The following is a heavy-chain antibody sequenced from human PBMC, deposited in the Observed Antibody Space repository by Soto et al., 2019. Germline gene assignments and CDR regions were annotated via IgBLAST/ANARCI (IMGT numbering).Heavy chain of an antibody. V-gene: IGHV1-3*01. J-gene: IGHJ4*02. Sequence: QVQLVQSWAEVKKPGASVKVSCKASGYTFTSYAMHWVHQAPGQRLEWMGWINAGNGNTKYSQKFQGRVTITRDTSASTAYMELSSLRSEDTAVYYCASLRIGSGWYYFDYWGQGTLVTVSS. CDR3: ASLRIGSGWYYFDY. D-gene: IGHD6-19*01. CDR1: GYTFTSYA. CDR2: INAGNGNT.